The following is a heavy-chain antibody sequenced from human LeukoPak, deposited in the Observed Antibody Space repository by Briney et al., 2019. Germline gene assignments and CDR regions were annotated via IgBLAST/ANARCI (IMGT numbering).Heavy chain of an antibody. CDR2: IKSKTDGGTT. Sequence: XXLRLXXXXSGFXXSNAWMSWVRQAPGKGLEWVGRIKSKTDGGTTDYAAPVKGRFTISRDDSKNTLYLQMNSLKTEDTAVYYCTTSPRLDRFDYWGQGTLVTVSS. D-gene: IGHD1-1*01. CDR3: TTSPRLDRFDY. V-gene: IGHV3-15*01. J-gene: IGHJ4*02. CDR1: GFXXSNAW.